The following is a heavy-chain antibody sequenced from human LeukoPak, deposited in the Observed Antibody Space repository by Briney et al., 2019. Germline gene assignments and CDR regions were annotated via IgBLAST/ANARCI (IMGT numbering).Heavy chain of an antibody. CDR1: GFTFSTYW. CDR3: ARFAVAGKRSFDY. D-gene: IGHD6-19*01. J-gene: IGHJ4*02. V-gene: IGHV3-7*05. Sequence: GGSLRLSCAASGFTFSTYWMSWVRQAPGKGLEWVANIKQDGSEKYYVDSVRGRFTISRDNAKNSLYLQMNSLRAEDTAVYYCARFAVAGKRSFDYWGQGTLVTVSS. CDR2: IKQDGSEK.